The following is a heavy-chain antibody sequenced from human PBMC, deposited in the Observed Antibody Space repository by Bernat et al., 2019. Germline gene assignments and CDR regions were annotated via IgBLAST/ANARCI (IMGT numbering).Heavy chain of an antibody. Sequence: EVQLVESGGGLVKPGGSLRLSCAASGFSFSDYRMNWVRQAPGQGLEWVSIISTTSSYAYYADSVKGRLTISRDNAKNSLYLEMNSLRAEDTAVYYCAREGASYCSGNSCYDNWLDPWGQGTLVTVSS. CDR1: GFSFSDYR. J-gene: IGHJ5*02. D-gene: IGHD2-2*01. CDR2: ISTTSSYA. CDR3: AREGASYCSGNSCYDNWLDP. V-gene: IGHV3-21*01.